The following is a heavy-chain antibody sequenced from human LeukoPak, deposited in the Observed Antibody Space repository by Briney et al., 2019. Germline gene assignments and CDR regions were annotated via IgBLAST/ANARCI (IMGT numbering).Heavy chain of an antibody. CDR2: ISGSGGST. Sequence: NPGGSLRLSCAASGFTFSSYAMSWVRQAPGKGLEWVSAISGSGGSTYYADSVKGRCTISRDNSKNTLYLQMNSLRAEDTAVYYCARVPYSYGYSYFDYWGQGTLVTVSS. CDR1: GFTFSSYA. CDR3: ARVPYSYGYSYFDY. V-gene: IGHV3-23*01. J-gene: IGHJ4*02. D-gene: IGHD5-18*01.